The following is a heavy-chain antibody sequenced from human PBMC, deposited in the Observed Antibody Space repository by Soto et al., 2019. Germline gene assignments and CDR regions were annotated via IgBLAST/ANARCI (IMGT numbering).Heavy chain of an antibody. CDR1: GFAFSSYW. V-gene: IGHV3-74*01. CDR2: ISSDGRNT. D-gene: IGHD6-19*01. Sequence: EVQLVESGGGLVQPGGSLRLSCAAFGFAFSSYWMQWVRQAPGKGPVWVSRISSDGRNTTYADFVKGRFTISRDNAENTLHLQMTSLTDADTAVYYCIKASTVTGVGGYRWGQGTLVTVSS. J-gene: IGHJ5*02. CDR3: IKASTVTGVGGYR.